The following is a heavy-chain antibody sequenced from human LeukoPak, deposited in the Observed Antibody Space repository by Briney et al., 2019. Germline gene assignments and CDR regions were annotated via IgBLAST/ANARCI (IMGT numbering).Heavy chain of an antibody. V-gene: IGHV1-18*01. J-gene: IGHJ4*02. D-gene: IGHD2-21*01. CDR2: ISAYNGNT. Sequence: ASVKVSCKASGYTFTSYGISWVRQAPGQGLEWMGWISAYNGNTNYAQKLQGRVTMTTDTSTSTAYMELRSLRSDDTAVYYCARLFTTTGWGDLGYWGQGTLVTVSS. CDR3: ARLFTTTGWGDLGY. CDR1: GYTFTSYG.